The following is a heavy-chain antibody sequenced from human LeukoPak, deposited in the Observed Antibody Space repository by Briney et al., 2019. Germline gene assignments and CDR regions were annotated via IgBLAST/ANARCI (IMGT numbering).Heavy chain of an antibody. J-gene: IGHJ5*02. D-gene: IGHD2-21*01. CDR1: GGSISSGGYS. Sequence: SETLSLTCTVSGGSISSGGYSWSWIRQHPGKGLEWIGYIYYSGSTYYNPSLKSRVTISVDTSKNQFSLKLSSVTAADTAVYYCARAAYSGFGWFDPWGQGTLVTVSS. CDR2: IYYSGST. V-gene: IGHV4-31*03. CDR3: ARAAYSGFGWFDP.